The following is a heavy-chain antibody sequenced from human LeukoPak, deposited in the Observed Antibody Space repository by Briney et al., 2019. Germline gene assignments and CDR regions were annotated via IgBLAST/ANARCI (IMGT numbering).Heavy chain of an antibody. J-gene: IGHJ6*02. D-gene: IGHD6-6*01. V-gene: IGHV3-7*05. CDR3: ERDPYSSTWCYGMDV. CDR2: IKQDGSEE. CDR1: GFTLSNYW. Sequence: PGGSLRLSYAASGFTLSNYWMSSLRQAPGKGLEWVANIKQDGSEEVYVDSVKGRFTISRDNAKNSLFLQMNTLRAEDTAVYYWERDPYSSTWCYGMDVCGQGTTVTVSS.